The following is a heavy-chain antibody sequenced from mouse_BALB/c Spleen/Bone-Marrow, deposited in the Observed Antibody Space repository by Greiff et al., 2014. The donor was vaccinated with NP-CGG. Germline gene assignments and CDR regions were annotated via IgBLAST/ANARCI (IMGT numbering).Heavy chain of an antibody. D-gene: IGHD3-3*01. CDR2: ITTYSTNA. V-gene: IGHV1S137*01. Sequence: VQLQQSGAELVRPGESVKISCKGSGYTFTDYAIHWVKQSHAKSLEWIGVITTYSTNANYNQKFKGKATITVDKSSSTAYLKLSRLTSEDSDVYYCAICGTGAFAYWGQGTLVTVSA. J-gene: IGHJ3*01. CDR1: GYTFTDYA. CDR3: AICGTGAFAY.